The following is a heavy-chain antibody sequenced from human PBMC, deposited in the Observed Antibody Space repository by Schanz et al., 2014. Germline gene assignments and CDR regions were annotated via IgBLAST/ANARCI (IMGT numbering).Heavy chain of an antibody. CDR1: GFTFSTSA. CDR3: VRDSFFAFDY. D-gene: IGHD3-3*01. Sequence: VQLVDSGGGLVKPGGSLRLSCAASGFTFSTSAMSWVRQVPGKGLEWVSYVSRSTPDIYYADSVKGRFTMSRDNAKNSVFLQMNSLRAEDTAVYYCVRDSFFAFDYWGQGTLVTASS. CDR2: VSRSTPDI. J-gene: IGHJ4*02. V-gene: IGHV3-21*01.